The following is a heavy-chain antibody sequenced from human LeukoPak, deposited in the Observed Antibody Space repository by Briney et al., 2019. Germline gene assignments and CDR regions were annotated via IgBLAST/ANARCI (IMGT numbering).Heavy chain of an antibody. CDR1: GYTFTSYG. V-gene: IGHV1-18*01. J-gene: IGHJ6*02. CDR2: ISAYNGNT. D-gene: IGHD3-10*01. CDR3: ARVEIHQLLWFGEPPGGMGV. Sequence: ASVKVSCKASGYTFTSYGISWVRQAPGQGLEWMGWISAYNGNTNYAQKLQGRVTMTTDTSTSTAYMELRSLRSDDTAVYYCARVEIHQLLWFGEPPGGMGVWGQGTTVTVSS.